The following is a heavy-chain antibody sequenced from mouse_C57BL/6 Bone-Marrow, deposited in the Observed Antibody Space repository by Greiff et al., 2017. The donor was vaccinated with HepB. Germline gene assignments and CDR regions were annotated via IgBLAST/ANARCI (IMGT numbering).Heavy chain of an antibody. CDR1: GFTFSSYA. D-gene: IGHD2-5*01. J-gene: IGHJ1*03. V-gene: IGHV5-4*01. CDR3: ARYYSNLYWYFDV. CDR2: ISDGGSYT. Sequence: EVQLVESGGGLVKPGGSLKLSCAASGFTFSSYAMSWVRQTPEKRLEWVATISDGGSYTYYPDNVKGRFTISRDNAKNNLYLQMSHLKSEDTAMYYCARYYSNLYWYFDVWGTGTTVTVSS.